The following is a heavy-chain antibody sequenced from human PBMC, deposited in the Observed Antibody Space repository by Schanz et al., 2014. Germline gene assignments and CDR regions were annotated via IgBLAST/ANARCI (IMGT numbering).Heavy chain of an antibody. D-gene: IGHD5-18*01. CDR3: AKDAENTAMITDYFDY. CDR1: GFTFSSYA. J-gene: IGHJ4*02. Sequence: VQLVESGGGVVQPGRSLRLSCAASGFTFSSYAMTWVRQAPGMGLEWVSAISGRDGSTYYADSVRGRFTISRDNSKTTVYLQMNSLRAEDTAVYYCAKDAENTAMITDYFDYWGEGTLVTVAS. V-gene: IGHV3-23*04. CDR2: ISGRDGST.